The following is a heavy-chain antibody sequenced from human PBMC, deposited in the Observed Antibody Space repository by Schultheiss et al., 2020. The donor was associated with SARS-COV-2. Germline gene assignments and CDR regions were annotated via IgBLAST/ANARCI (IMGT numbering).Heavy chain of an antibody. Sequence: GGSLRLSCAASGFTFSSYSMNWVRQAPGKGLEWVSSISSSSSYRYYADSVKGRFTISRDNAKNSLYLQMNSLRAEDTAVYYCARGIKAAKYYFDYWGQGTLVTVSS. CDR3: ARGIKAAKYYFDY. CDR2: ISSSSSYR. J-gene: IGHJ4*02. V-gene: IGHV3-21*01. D-gene: IGHD6-13*01. CDR1: GFTFSSYS.